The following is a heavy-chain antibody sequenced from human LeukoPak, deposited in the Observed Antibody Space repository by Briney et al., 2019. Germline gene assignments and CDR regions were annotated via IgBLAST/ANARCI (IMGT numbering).Heavy chain of an antibody. D-gene: IGHD6-13*01. J-gene: IGHJ4*02. CDR2: VSGSGDST. CDR1: GFTFSSYA. V-gene: IGHV3-23*01. CDR3: AKPPPDSSSWLFDF. Sequence: GGSLRLSCAASGFTFSSYAMSWVRQAPGKGLEWVSTVSGSGDSTYYADSVKGRFTISRDNSKNTLYLQMNSLRAEDTAVYYCAKPPPDSSSWLFDFWGQGTLVTVPS.